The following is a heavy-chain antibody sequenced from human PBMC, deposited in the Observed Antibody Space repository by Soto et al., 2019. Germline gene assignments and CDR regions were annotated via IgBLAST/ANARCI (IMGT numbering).Heavy chain of an antibody. CDR1: GFTVSSNY. V-gene: IGHV3-53*01. CDR2: IYSGGST. CDR3: ARVGYAVTTGGAFDI. D-gene: IGHD4-17*01. J-gene: IGHJ3*02. Sequence: EVQLVESGGGLIQPGGSLRLSCAASGFTVSSNYMSWVRQAPGKGLEWVSVIYSGGSTYYADSVKGRFTISRDNSKNTVYLQMNSLRAEDTAVYYCARVGYAVTTGGAFDIWGQGTMVTVSS.